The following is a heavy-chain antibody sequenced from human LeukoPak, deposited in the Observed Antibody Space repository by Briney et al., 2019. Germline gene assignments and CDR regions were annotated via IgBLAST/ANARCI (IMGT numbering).Heavy chain of an antibody. V-gene: IGHV3-64D*09. Sequence: GGAVRLSCSASGFTFRPYAMHWVRQAPGKGREFVSAISSNGGSTFYAELGKGRFTISRDNSKDTLYLQMSSLRAEATAVYYCVKSAYSGSYFSLAYWGEGTLVTVSS. D-gene: IGHD1-26*01. CDR2: ISSNGGST. CDR3: VKSAYSGSYFSLAY. J-gene: IGHJ4*02. CDR1: GFTFRPYA.